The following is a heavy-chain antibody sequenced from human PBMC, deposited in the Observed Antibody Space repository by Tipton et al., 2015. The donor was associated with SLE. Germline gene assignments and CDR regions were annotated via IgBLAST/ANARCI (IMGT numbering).Heavy chain of an antibody. D-gene: IGHD3-10*01. CDR2: INRSGST. CDR3: ARVLFAMVAIPGTIYYYSYMDV. J-gene: IGHJ6*03. V-gene: IGHV4-34*01. Sequence: TLSLTCAVYGGSFSGYYWSWIRQPPGKGLEWIGEINRSGSTNYNPSLKSRVTISVDTSKNQFSLKLTSVTAADTAVYYCARVLFAMVAIPGTIYYYSYMDVWDKGTTVTVSS. CDR1: GGSFSGYY.